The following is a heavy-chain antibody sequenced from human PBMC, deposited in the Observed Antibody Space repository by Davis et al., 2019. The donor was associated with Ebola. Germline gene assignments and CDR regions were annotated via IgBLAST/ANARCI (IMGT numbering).Heavy chain of an antibody. Sequence: GESLKISCAASGFTVSSNYMSWVRQAPGKGLEWVSAISGSGGSTYYADSVKGRFTISRDNAKNSLYLQMNSLRDEDTAVYYCASLGELVETNGYYYYYGMDVWGQGTTVTVSS. CDR2: ISGSGGST. V-gene: IGHV3-53*01. CDR1: GFTVSSNY. CDR3: ASLGELVETNGYYYYYGMDV. D-gene: IGHD2-8*02. J-gene: IGHJ6*02.